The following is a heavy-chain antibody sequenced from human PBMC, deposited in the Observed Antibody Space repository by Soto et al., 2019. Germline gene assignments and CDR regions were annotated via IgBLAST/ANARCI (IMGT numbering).Heavy chain of an antibody. CDR1: GYTFTSYG. CDR3: AIANDFWSGYSLSGYYYYGMDV. CDR2: ISAYNGNT. D-gene: IGHD3-3*01. Sequence: QVQLVQSGAEVKKPGASVKVSCKASGYTFTSYGISWVRQAPGQGLEWMGWISAYNGNTNYAQKLQGRVTMTTDTSTSTSYIELRSLRSDDTAMYYCAIANDFWSGYSLSGYYYYGMDVWGQGTTVTISS. J-gene: IGHJ6*02. V-gene: IGHV1-18*01.